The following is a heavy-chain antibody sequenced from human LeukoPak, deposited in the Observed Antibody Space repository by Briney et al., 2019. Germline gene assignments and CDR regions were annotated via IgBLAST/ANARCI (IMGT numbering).Heavy chain of an antibody. CDR2: IYYSGST. CDR3: ARDVRQAFIVDY. J-gene: IGHJ4*02. CDR1: GGSISSGDYY. Sequence: SETLSLTCTVSGGSISSGDYYWSWIRQPPGKGLEWIGYIYYSGSTYYNPSLKSRVTISVDTSKNQFSLELSSVTAADTAVYYCARDVRQAFIVDYWGQGTLVTVSS. D-gene: IGHD3-3*02. V-gene: IGHV4-30-4*08.